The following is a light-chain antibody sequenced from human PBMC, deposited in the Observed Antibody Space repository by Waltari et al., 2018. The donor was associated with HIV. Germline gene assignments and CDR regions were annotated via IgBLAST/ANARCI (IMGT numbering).Light chain of an antibody. J-gene: IGLJ2*01. Sequence: QSVLTQPPSVSATPGQRVTISCSGSSSNIGNNIVTWYQQLPGTAPKLIIYGNDQRPSGRPDRFAGSKSGTSASLAISGLQSEDEADYYCATWDDSLNGPLFGGGTKLTVL. V-gene: IGLV1-44*01. CDR3: ATWDDSLNGPL. CDR2: GND. CDR1: SSNIGNNI.